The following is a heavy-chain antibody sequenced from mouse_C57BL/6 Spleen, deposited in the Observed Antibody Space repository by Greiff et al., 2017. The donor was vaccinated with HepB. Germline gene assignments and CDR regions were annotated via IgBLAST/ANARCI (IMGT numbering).Heavy chain of an antibody. J-gene: IGHJ4*01. CDR1: GYTFTSYW. Sequence: QVQLQQSGAELAKPGASVKLSCKVSGYTFTSYWMHWVKQRPGQGLEWIGYINPSSGYTKYNQKFKDKATLTADKYSSTAYMQLSSLTYEDSAVYYCARSNSGTGYAMDYWGQGTSVTVSS. D-gene: IGHD4-1*01. CDR3: ARSNSGTGYAMDY. V-gene: IGHV1-7*01. CDR2: INPSSGYT.